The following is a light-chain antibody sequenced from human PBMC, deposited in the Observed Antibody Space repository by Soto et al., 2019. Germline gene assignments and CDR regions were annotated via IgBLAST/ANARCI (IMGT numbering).Light chain of an antibody. J-gene: IGLJ1*01. V-gene: IGLV1-44*01. Sequence: QSVLTQPPSASGTPGQRVTISCSGSNSNIGSNTVEWYQQVPGKAPKLLISSNNQRPSGVPDRFSGSKSGTSASLAISGLQSEDEAHYYCAAWDDSLNGPFFGPGTKVTVL. CDR1: NSNIGSNT. CDR2: SNN. CDR3: AAWDDSLNGPF.